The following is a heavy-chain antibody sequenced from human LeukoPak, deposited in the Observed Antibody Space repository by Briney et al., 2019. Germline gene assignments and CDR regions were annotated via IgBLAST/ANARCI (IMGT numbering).Heavy chain of an antibody. V-gene: IGHV4-31*01. CDR2: IYYSWST. CDR1: GCSISSGGYY. CDR3: ARDSRGAKQQLGI. Sequence: PSETLSLTCTVSGCSISSGGYYWRWLRQHPGKGLEWIGYIYYSWSTYYNPSLKSLVTISVDRSKKQFSLELSSVTAADTAVYYCARDSRGAKQQLGIWGQGTLVTVSS. J-gene: IGHJ4*02. D-gene: IGHD6-13*01.